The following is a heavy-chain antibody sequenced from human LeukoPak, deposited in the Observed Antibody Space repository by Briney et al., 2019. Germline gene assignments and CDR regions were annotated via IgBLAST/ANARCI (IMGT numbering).Heavy chain of an antibody. V-gene: IGHV3-23*01. Sequence: GGSLRLSCAASGFTFSSSAMSWVRQAPGKGLEWVSGISGRDGSTYYADPVKGRFTISRDNAKNSLYLQMNSLRAEDTAVYYCAELGITMIGGVWGKGTTVTISS. CDR2: ISGRDGST. CDR3: AELGITMIGGV. D-gene: IGHD3-10*02. J-gene: IGHJ6*04. CDR1: GFTFSSSA.